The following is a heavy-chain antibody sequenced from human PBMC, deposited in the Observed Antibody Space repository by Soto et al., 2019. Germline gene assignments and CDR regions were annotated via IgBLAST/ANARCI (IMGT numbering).Heavy chain of an antibody. CDR3: ARDYRFWADYDSSGPLGF. CDR2: ISYDGSNK. V-gene: IGHV3-30-3*01. Sequence: QVQLVESGGGVVQPGRSLRLSCAASGFTFSSYAMHWVRQAPGKGLEWVAVISYDGSNKYYADSVKGRFTISRDNSKNTLYLQMNSLRAEDTAVYYCARDYRFWADYDSSGPLGFWGQGTLVTVSS. D-gene: IGHD3-22*01. J-gene: IGHJ4*02. CDR1: GFTFSSYA.